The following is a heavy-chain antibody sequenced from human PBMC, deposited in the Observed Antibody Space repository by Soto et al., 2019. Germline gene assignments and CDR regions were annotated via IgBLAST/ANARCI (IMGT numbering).Heavy chain of an antibody. J-gene: IGHJ6*02. CDR3: ARDSSYYYGMDV. CDR1: GFTFSSYS. CDR2: ISSSSSYI. V-gene: IGHV3-21*01. Sequence: PGESLKISCAASGFTFSSYSMNWVRQAPGKGLEWVSSISSSSSYIYYADSVKGRFTISRDNAKNSLYLQMNSLRAEDTAVYYCARDSSYYYGMDVWGRGTTVTVSS.